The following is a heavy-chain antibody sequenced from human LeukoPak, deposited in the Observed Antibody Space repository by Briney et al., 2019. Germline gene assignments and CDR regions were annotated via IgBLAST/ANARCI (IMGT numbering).Heavy chain of an antibody. CDR1: GFTFSSYG. V-gene: IGHV3-NL1*01. CDR2: IFSSGPT. J-gene: IGHJ4*02. D-gene: IGHD1-26*01. CDR3: AKAPGSYYASYFDY. Sequence: GGSLRLSCAASGFTFSSYGMHWVRQAPGKGLEWVSVIFSSGPTYYADSVKGRFTISRDNSKNTLYLQMNSLRAEDTAIYYCAKAPGSYYASYFDYWGQGTLVTVSS.